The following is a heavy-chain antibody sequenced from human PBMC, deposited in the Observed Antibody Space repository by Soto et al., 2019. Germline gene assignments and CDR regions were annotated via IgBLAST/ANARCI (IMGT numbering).Heavy chain of an antibody. CDR3: ARERSRTYCGGDCPIDY. J-gene: IGHJ4*02. Sequence: QVQLVQSGAEVKKPGSSVKVSCKASGGTFSSYAISWVRQAPGQGLEWMGGIIPIFGTANYAQKFQGRVTITADESTSTAYMELSSLRSEDTAVYYCARERSRTYCGGDCPIDYWGQGTLVTVSS. CDR2: IIPIFGTA. CDR1: GGTFSSYA. D-gene: IGHD2-21*02. V-gene: IGHV1-69*01.